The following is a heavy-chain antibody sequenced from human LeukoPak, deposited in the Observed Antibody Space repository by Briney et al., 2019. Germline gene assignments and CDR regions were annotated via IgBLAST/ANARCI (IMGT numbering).Heavy chain of an antibody. CDR1: GGSISSYH. V-gene: IGHV4-4*07. Sequence: SETLSLTCTVSGGSISSYHWSWIRQPAGKGLEWIGRIYTSGSTNYNPSLKSRVTMSVDTSKNQFSLKLSSVTAADTAVYYCARGAGYCSGGSCPRFDPWGQGTLVTVSS. J-gene: IGHJ5*02. CDR2: IYTSGST. D-gene: IGHD2-15*01. CDR3: ARGAGYCSGGSCPRFDP.